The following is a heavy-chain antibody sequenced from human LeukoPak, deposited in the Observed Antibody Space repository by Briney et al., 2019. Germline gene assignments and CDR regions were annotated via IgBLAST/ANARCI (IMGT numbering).Heavy chain of an antibody. V-gene: IGHV4-59*08. Sequence: KPSETLSLTCTVPGGSISSYYWSWIRQPPGKGLEWIGYIYYSGSTNYNPSLKSRVTISVNTSKNQFSLKLNSVTAADTAVYYCARPYCSGGSCYPLNFDYWGQGTLVTVSS. CDR3: ARPYCSGGSCYPLNFDY. D-gene: IGHD2-15*01. J-gene: IGHJ4*02. CDR2: IYYSGST. CDR1: GGSISSYY.